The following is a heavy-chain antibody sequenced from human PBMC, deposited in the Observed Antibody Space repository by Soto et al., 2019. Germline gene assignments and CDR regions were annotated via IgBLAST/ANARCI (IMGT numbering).Heavy chain of an antibody. CDR1: GFTFSTYW. Sequence: AGGSLRLSCTASGFTFSTYWMTWVRQAPGKGLGWVANIKPDGSEKYYVDSVKGRFTISRDNAMNSLYLQMNSLRAEDTAVYYCATAMTMIMPKNYWGLGTLVTVSS. J-gene: IGHJ4*02. V-gene: IGHV3-7*03. CDR2: IKPDGSEK. CDR3: ATAMTMIMPKNY. D-gene: IGHD3-22*01.